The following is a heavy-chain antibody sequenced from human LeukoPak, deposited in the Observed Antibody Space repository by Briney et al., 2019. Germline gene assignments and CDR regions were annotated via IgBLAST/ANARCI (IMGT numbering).Heavy chain of an antibody. D-gene: IGHD3-3*01. CDR3: ARRGRRFLEWSTYFDY. Sequence: GESLKISCKGSGFSFTSYWNGWVRQMPGKGLEWMGIICPGDSDTRYSPSFQGQVTISADKSISTAYLQWSSLKASDTAMYYCARRGRRFLEWSTYFDYWGQGTLVPVSS. V-gene: IGHV5-51*01. CDR1: GFSFTSYW. J-gene: IGHJ4*02. CDR2: ICPGDSDT.